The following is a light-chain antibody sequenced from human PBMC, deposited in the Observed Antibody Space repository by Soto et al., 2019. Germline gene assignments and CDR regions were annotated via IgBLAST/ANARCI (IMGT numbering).Light chain of an antibody. CDR3: QQRSNWPLT. J-gene: IGKJ3*01. CDR1: QSVGSD. Sequence: EIVLTQSPATLSSSPGERATLSCRASQSVGSDLVWYQQKPGQAPRLLIDGASTRATGIPARFSGSGSGTDFTLTSSSLEPEDFAVYYCQQRSNWPLTFGPGTKVEIK. V-gene: IGKV3-11*01. CDR2: GAS.